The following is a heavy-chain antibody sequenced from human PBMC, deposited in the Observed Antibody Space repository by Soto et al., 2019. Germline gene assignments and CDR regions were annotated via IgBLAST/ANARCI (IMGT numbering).Heavy chain of an antibody. Sequence: ASETLSLTCTVSGGSISSYYWSWIRQPPGKGLEWIGYIYYSGSTNYNPSLKSRVTISVDTSKNQFSLKLSSVTAADTAVYYCARGGIAAAGPNLDYWGKETLVTFPS. D-gene: IGHD6-13*01. V-gene: IGHV4-59*01. CDR2: IYYSGST. CDR3: ARGGIAAAGPNLDY. J-gene: IGHJ4*02. CDR1: GGSISSYY.